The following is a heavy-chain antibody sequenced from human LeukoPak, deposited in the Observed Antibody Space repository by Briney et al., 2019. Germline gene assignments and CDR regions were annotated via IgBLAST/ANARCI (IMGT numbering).Heavy chain of an antibody. CDR2: INHSGST. J-gene: IGHJ6*03. V-gene: IGHV4-34*01. Sequence: SETLSLTCAVYGGSFSGYYWSWIRQPPGKGLEWIGEINHSGSTNYNPPLKSRVTISVDTSKNQFSLKLSSVTAADTAVYYCAGGYYYMDVWGKGTTVTISS. CDR1: GGSFSGYY. CDR3: AGGYYYMDV.